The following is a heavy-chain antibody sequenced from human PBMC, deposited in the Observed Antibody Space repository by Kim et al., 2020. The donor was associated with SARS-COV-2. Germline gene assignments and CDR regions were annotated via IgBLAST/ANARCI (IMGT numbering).Heavy chain of an antibody. CDR2: K. V-gene: IGHV3-23*01. J-gene: IGHJ4*02. CDR3: ARPTRNYFDY. Sequence: KYYADSVKGRFTISRDNSMNTLYLQMNSLRAEDTAVYYCARPTRNYFDYWGQGTLVTVSS.